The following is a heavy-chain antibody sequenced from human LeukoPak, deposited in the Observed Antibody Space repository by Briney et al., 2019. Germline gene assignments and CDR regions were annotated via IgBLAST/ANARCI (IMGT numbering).Heavy chain of an antibody. CDR2: IYSDDTT. Sequence: GGSLRLSCAVSGFTVSGNYMSWIRQAPGKGLEWVSLIYSDDTTLYADSVKGRFTISRDISKNTLYLQMSSLRVEDTAVYYCARRAGGYSHPYDYWGQGVLVTVSS. V-gene: IGHV3-53*01. CDR3: ARRAGGYSHPYDY. CDR1: GFTVSGNY. D-gene: IGHD4-23*01. J-gene: IGHJ4*02.